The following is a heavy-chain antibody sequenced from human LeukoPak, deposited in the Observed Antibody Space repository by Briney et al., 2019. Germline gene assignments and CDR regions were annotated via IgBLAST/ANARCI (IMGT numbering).Heavy chain of an antibody. Sequence: GGSLRLSCAASGFTFSSYGMHWVRQAPGKGLEWVAVIWYDGSNKYYADSVKGRFTISRDNSKNTLYLQMNSLRAEDTAVYYCARAPTGIAVADWGYYFDYWGQGTLVTVSS. J-gene: IGHJ4*02. V-gene: IGHV3-33*01. CDR1: GFTFSSYG. CDR3: ARAPTGIAVADWGYYFDY. CDR2: IWYDGSNK. D-gene: IGHD6-19*01.